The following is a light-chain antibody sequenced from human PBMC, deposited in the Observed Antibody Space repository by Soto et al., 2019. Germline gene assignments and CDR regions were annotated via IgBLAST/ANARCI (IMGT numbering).Light chain of an antibody. V-gene: IGKV1-39*01. CDR3: QQGYSTPRT. Sequence: DIQMTQSPSSLSASVGDRVTITCRASQRIRSNLNWYQQNPGKATNLLIYAASTLQSGGPSRFSGSRAETDFTLTISSLQPEDFATYYCQQGYSTPRTFGGGTKVEIK. CDR2: AAS. J-gene: IGKJ4*01. CDR1: QRIRSN.